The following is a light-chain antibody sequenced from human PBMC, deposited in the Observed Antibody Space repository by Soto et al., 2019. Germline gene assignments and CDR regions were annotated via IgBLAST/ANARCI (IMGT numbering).Light chain of an antibody. V-gene: IGKV3-15*01. Sequence: EIVMMQSPATLSVCPGERATLSCRASQSVSSNLAWYQQKPGQAPRLLIYGASTRATGIPARFSGSGSGTEFTLTISSLQSEDFAVYYCQQYNNWRTFGQGTKVDIK. CDR2: GAS. CDR3: QQYNNWRT. J-gene: IGKJ1*01. CDR1: QSVSSN.